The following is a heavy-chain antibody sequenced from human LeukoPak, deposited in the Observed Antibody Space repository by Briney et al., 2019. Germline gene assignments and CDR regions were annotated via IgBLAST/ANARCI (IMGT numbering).Heavy chain of an antibody. CDR2: ISYDGNNK. D-gene: IGHD3-9*01. J-gene: IGHJ3*02. V-gene: IGHV3-30-3*01. CDR3: ARDRVDILTGYSTGAFDI. CDR1: GFTFSDYA. Sequence: GRSLRLSCAASGFTFSDYAMHWVRQAPGKGLEWVAVISYDGNNKYFADSVKGRFTISRDNSKNTLYLQMNSLRAEDTAVYYCARDRVDILTGYSTGAFDIWGQGTMVTVSS.